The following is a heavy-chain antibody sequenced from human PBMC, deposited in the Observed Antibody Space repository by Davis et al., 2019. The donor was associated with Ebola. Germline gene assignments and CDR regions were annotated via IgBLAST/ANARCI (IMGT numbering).Heavy chain of an antibody. J-gene: IGHJ6*02. CDR1: GYTFTSYG. Sequence: ASVKVSCKASGYTFTSYGISWVRQATGQGLEWMGWISAYNGNTNYAQKLQGRVTMTTDTSTSTAYMELRSLRSDDTAVYYCARDIGIVVVVAATGYYYYGMDVWGQGTTVTVSS. D-gene: IGHD2-15*01. V-gene: IGHV1-18*04. CDR2: ISAYNGNT. CDR3: ARDIGIVVVVAATGYYYYGMDV.